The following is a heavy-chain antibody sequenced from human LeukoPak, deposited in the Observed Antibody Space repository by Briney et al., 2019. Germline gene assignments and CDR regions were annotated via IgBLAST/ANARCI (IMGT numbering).Heavy chain of an antibody. CDR3: ATVEEIVVGEYYFDY. D-gene: IGHD2-21*01. CDR1: GYTLTELS. CDR2: SDPEDGET. Sequence: ASVKVSCKVSGYTLTELSMHWVRQAPGKGLEWMGGSDPEDGETIYAQKFQGRVTMTEDTSIDTAYMELSSLRSEDTAVYYCATVEEIVVGEYYFDYWGQGTLVTVSS. J-gene: IGHJ4*02. V-gene: IGHV1-24*01.